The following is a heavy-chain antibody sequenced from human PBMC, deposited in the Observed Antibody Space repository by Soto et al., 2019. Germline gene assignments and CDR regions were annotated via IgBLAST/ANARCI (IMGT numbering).Heavy chain of an antibody. CDR2: IIPIFGTA. Sequence: QVQLVQSGAEVKKPGSSVKVSCKASGGTFSSYAISWVRQAPGQGLEWMGGIIPIFGTANYAQKFQGRVTITAYESTITAYMELGSLRSEDTAVYYCATDFGAVAGGNWFDPWGQGTLVTVSS. CDR1: GGTFSSYA. D-gene: IGHD6-19*01. J-gene: IGHJ5*02. V-gene: IGHV1-69*12. CDR3: ATDFGAVAGGNWFDP.